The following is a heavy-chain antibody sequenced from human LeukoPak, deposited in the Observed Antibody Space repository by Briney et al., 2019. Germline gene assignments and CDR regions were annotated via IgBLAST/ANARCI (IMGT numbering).Heavy chain of an antibody. J-gene: IGHJ5*02. CDR2: INHSGST. CDR1: GGSFSGYY. CDR3: ARGFATVTTAATNWFDP. Sequence: SETLSLTCAVYGGSFSGYYWSWIRQPPGKGLEWSGEINHSGSTNYNPSLKSRVTISVDTSKNQFSLKLSSVTAADTAVYYCARGFATVTTAATNWFDPWGQGTLVTVSS. D-gene: IGHD4-4*01. V-gene: IGHV4-34*01.